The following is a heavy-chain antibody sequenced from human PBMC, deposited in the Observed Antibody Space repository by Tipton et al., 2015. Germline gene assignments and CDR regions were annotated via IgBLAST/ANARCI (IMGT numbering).Heavy chain of an antibody. Sequence: LRLSCAVSAYSISSDYYWGWIRQPPGKGLEWTGSISHSGNTYYNPSLKSRVTMSRDTSKNQFSLKLTSVTAADTAVYYCARFRFDYFDYWGHGTLVTVSS. D-gene: IGHD3-3*01. CDR3: ARFRFDYFDY. CDR2: ISHSGNT. J-gene: IGHJ4*01. CDR1: AYSISSDYY. V-gene: IGHV4-38-2*01.